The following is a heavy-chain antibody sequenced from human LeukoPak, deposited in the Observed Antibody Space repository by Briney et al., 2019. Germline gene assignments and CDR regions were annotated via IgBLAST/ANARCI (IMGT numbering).Heavy chain of an antibody. Sequence: GGSLRLSCAASGFTFSSYSMNWVRQAPGKGLEWVSFISGTSSYIYYADSVKGRFTTSRDNAKNSLYLQMNSLRAEDTAVYYCARGEYGSGSYHIDYWGQGTLVTVSS. D-gene: IGHD3-10*01. CDR1: GFTFSSYS. CDR3: ARGEYGSGSYHIDY. V-gene: IGHV3-21*01. J-gene: IGHJ4*02. CDR2: ISGTSSYI.